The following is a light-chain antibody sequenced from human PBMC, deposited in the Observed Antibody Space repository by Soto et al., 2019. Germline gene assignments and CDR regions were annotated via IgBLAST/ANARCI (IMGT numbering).Light chain of an antibody. CDR3: CSYAGSSTLV. Sequence: QSALTQPASVSGSPGQSITISCTGTSSDVGSYNLVSWYQQHPGKSPKLMIYEGSKRPSGVSNRFSGSKSGNTASLTISGLQAEDEDDYYCCSYAGSSTLVFGGVTKLTVL. V-gene: IGLV2-23*01. J-gene: IGLJ2*01. CDR1: SSDVGSYNL. CDR2: EGS.